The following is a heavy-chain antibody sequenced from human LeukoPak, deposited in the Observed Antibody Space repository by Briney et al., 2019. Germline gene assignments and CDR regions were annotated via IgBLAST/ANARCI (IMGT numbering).Heavy chain of an antibody. D-gene: IGHD3-22*01. CDR1: GFTVSSNY. J-gene: IGHJ4*02. CDR2: IYSGGST. CDR3: TRGDYYNSSGYYFLFDY. Sequence: GGSLRLSCAASGFTVSSNYMSWVRQAPGKGLEWVSVIYSGGSTHYADSVKGRFTISRDNSKNTLYLQMNSLRAEDTAVYYCTRGDYYNSSGYYFLFDYWGQGNLVTVSS. V-gene: IGHV3-53*01.